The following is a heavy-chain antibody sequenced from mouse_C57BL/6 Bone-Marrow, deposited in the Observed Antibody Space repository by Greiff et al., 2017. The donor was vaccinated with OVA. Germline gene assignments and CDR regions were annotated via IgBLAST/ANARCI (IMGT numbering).Heavy chain of an antibody. CDR3: ARDYYGTPFDY. CDR2: ISDGGSHT. CDR1: GFTFSSYA. J-gene: IGHJ2*01. V-gene: IGHV5-4*01. Sequence: EVMLVESGGGLVKPGGSLKLSCAASGFTFSSYAMSWVRQTPEKRLEWVATISDGGSHTYYPDNVKGRFTISRDNAKNNLYLQMSHLKSEDTAMYYCARDYYGTPFDYWGQGTTLTVSS. D-gene: IGHD1-1*01.